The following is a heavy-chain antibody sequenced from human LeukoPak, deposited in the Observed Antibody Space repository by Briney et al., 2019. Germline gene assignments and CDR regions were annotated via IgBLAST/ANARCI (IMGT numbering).Heavy chain of an antibody. D-gene: IGHD3-10*01. V-gene: IGHV3-48*02. CDR1: GLTFSSYN. Sequence: GGSLRLSCAVSGLTFSSYNMNWVRQAPGKGLEWVSYISNSGSMIYYADSVKGRFTLSRDNAKNSLYLQMNSLRDEDTAVYYCAKGHYYGSGSLDYWGQGTLVTVSS. CDR2: ISNSGSMI. CDR3: AKGHYYGSGSLDY. J-gene: IGHJ4*02.